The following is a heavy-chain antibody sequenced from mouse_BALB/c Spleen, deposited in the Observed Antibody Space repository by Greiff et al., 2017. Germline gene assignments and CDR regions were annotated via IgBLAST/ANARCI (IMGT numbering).Heavy chain of an antibody. V-gene: IGHV2-2*02. Sequence: VMLVESGPGLVQPSQSLSITCTVSGFSLTSYGVHWVRQSPGKGLEWLGVIWSGGSTDYNAAFISRLSISKDNSKSQVFFKMNSLQANDTAIYYCAGGRGGYYAMDYWGQGTSVTVSS. D-gene: IGHD6-1*01. CDR3: AGGRGGYYAMDY. J-gene: IGHJ4*01. CDR1: GFSLTSYG. CDR2: IWSGGST.